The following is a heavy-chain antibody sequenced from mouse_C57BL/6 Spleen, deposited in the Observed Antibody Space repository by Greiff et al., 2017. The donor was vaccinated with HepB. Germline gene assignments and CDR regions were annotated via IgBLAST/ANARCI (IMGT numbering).Heavy chain of an antibody. D-gene: IGHD2-5*01. CDR1: GYSITSDY. CDR2: ISYSGST. J-gene: IGHJ4*01. Sequence: EVKVVESGPGLAKPSQTLSLTCSVTGYSITSDYWNWIRKFPGNKLEYMGYISYSGSTYYNPSLKSRISITRDTSKNQYYLQLNSVTTEDTATYYCARSGSYSNYEDYAMDYWGQGTSVTVSS. CDR3: ARSGSYSNYEDYAMDY. V-gene: IGHV3-8*01.